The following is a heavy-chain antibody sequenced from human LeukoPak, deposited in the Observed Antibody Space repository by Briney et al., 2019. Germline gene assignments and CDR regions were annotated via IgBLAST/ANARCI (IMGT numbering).Heavy chain of an antibody. CDR3: ASMSPTGYDSSGIDAFDI. CDR1: GGSISSGGYY. Sequence: SQTLSLTCTVSGGSISSGGYYWSWIRQHPGKGLEWIGYIYYSGSTYYNPSLKSRVTISVDTSKNQFSLKLSSVTAADTAVYYCASMSPTGYDSSGIDAFDIWGQGTMVTVSS. J-gene: IGHJ3*02. CDR2: IYYSGST. D-gene: IGHD3-22*01. V-gene: IGHV4-31*03.